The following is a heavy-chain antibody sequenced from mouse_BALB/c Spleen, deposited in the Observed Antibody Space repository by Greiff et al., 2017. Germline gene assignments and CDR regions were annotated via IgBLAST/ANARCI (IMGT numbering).Heavy chain of an antibody. CDR3: ARLLDGYYWFAY. D-gene: IGHD2-3*01. CDR1: GYSITSDYA. Sequence: EVKLEESGPGLVKPSQSLSLTCTVTGYSITSDYAWNWIRQFPGNKLEWMGYISYSGSTSYNPSLKSRISITRDTSKNQFFLQLNSVTTEDTATYYCARLLDGYYWFAYWGQGTLVTVSA. J-gene: IGHJ3*01. V-gene: IGHV3-2*02. CDR2: ISYSGST.